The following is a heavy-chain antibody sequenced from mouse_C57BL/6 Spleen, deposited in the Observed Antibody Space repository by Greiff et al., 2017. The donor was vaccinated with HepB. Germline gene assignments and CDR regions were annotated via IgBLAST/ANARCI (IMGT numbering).Heavy chain of an antibody. Sequence: ESGAELVKPGASVKISCKASGYAFSSYWMNWVKQRPGKGLEWIGQIYPGDGDTNYNGKFKGKATLTADKSSSTAYMQLSSLTSEDSAVYFCARRDWDWDYFDYWGQGTTLTVSS. CDR1: GYAFSSYW. CDR3: ARRDWDWDYFDY. D-gene: IGHD4-1*01. V-gene: IGHV1-80*01. J-gene: IGHJ2*01. CDR2: IYPGDGDT.